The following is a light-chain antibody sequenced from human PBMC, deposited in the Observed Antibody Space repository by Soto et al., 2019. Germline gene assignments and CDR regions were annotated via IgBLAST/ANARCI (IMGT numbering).Light chain of an antibody. CDR3: SSYTSSSTLPYV. V-gene: IGLV2-14*01. J-gene: IGLJ1*01. CDR2: EVS. CDR1: SSDVGGYNY. Sequence: QSARTRPASVSGSPGQSITISCTGTSSDVGGYNYVSWYQQHPGKAPKLMIYEVSNRPSGVSNRFSGSKSGNTASLTISGLQAEDEADYYCSSYTSSSTLPYVFGTGTKVTVL.